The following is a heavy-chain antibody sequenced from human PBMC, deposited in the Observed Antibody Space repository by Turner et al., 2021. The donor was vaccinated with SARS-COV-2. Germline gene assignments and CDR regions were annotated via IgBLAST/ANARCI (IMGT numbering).Heavy chain of an antibody. J-gene: IGHJ6*02. CDR3: AAGSAVAGTPQFYSYYYGMDV. Sequence: QVQLVQSGDEVKTPGASVTVSCKVSGYTLTELSMHWVRQAPGKGLEWMGGFDPEDGETIYAQKFQGRVTMTEDTSTDTAYMELSSLRSEDTAVYYCAAGSAVAGTPQFYSYYYGMDVWGQGTTVTVSS. CDR2: FDPEDGET. V-gene: IGHV1-24*01. CDR1: GYTLTELS. D-gene: IGHD6-19*01.